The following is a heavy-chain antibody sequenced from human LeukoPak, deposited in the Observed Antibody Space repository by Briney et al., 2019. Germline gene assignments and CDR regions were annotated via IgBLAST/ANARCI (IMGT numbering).Heavy chain of an antibody. J-gene: IGHJ4*02. D-gene: IGHD4-23*01. CDR3: AKDHYGGNSAPSY. V-gene: IGHV3-30*18. CDR1: GFTFNNYG. CDR2: ISYDGSNE. Sequence: GGSPRLSCAASGFTFNNYGMHWVRQAPGKGLEWVAVISYDGSNEYYADSVKGRFTISRDNSKNTLYLQMNSLRAEDTAVYYCAKDHYGGNSAPSYWGQGTLVTVSS.